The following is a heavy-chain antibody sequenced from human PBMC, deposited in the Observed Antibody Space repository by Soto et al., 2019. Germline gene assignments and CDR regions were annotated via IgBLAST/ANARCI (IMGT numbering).Heavy chain of an antibody. V-gene: IGHV4-4*02. CDR2: IYHSGST. Sequence: PSETLSLTCAVSGGSISSSNWWSWVRQPPGKGLEWIGEIYHSGSTNYNPSLKSRVTISVDKSKNQFSLKPSSVTAADTAVYYCARSLGRGYYYYGMDVWGQGPTVTVSS. J-gene: IGHJ6*02. D-gene: IGHD3-3*01. CDR1: GGSISSSNW. CDR3: ARSLGRGYYYYGMDV.